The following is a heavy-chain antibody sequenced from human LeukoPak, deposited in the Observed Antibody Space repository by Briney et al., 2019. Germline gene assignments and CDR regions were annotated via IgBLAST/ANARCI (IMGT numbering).Heavy chain of an antibody. D-gene: IGHD3-22*01. CDR3: ARVLLPLYGMDV. CDR1: GFTLSIYW. V-gene: IGHV3-7*01. Sequence: GGSLRLSCAASGFTLSIYWMSWVRQAPGKGLEWVANIKQDGSESHYVDSVKGRFTISRDNAKNSVSLQMNSLRAEDTAVYYCARVLLPLYGMDVWGQGTTVTVSS. J-gene: IGHJ6*02. CDR2: IKQDGSES.